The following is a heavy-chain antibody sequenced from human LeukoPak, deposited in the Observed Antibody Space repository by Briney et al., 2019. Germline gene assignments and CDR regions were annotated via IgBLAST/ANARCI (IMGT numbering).Heavy chain of an antibody. Sequence: ASVKVSCKASGYTFTSYYMHWVRQAPGQGLEWMGIINPSGGSTSYAQKFQGRVTMTRDTSTSTVYMELSSLRSEDTAVYYCARGLYCSSTSCYVLAYYYGMDVWGQGTTVTVSS. D-gene: IGHD2-2*01. CDR1: GYTFTSYY. V-gene: IGHV1-46*01. CDR3: ARGLYCSSTSCYVLAYYYGMDV. CDR2: INPSGGST. J-gene: IGHJ6*02.